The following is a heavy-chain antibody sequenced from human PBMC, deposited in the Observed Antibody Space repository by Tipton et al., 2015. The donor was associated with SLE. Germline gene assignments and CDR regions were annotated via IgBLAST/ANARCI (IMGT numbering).Heavy chain of an antibody. CDR3: ARPFTIFGVVTCFDP. D-gene: IGHD3-3*01. Sequence: TLSLTCAVYVGSFSGYYWTWIRQPPGKGLEWIGEINHSGSTNYNPSLKSRVTISVDTSKNQFSLKLSSVTAADTAVYYCARPFTIFGVVTCFDPWGQGTLVTVSS. CDR1: VGSFSGYY. V-gene: IGHV4-34*01. CDR2: INHSGST. J-gene: IGHJ5*02.